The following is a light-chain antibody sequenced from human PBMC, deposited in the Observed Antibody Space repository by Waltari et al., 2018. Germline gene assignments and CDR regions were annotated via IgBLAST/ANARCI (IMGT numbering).Light chain of an antibody. J-gene: IGLJ3*02. CDR1: SSNIGNNY. CDR2: ENN. V-gene: IGLV1-51*02. Sequence: QSVLTQPPSVSAAPGQKVTISCSGSSSNIGNNYVSWYQQLPGTAPKLLIYENNKRPAGIPDRCSGSESDTSATLGITGLQTGDEADYYCGAWDSSLNAWVFGGGTKVTVL. CDR3: GAWDSSLNAWV.